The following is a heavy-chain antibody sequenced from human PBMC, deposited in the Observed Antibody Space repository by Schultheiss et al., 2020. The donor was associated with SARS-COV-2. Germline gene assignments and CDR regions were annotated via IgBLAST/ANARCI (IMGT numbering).Heavy chain of an antibody. D-gene: IGHD2-15*01. CDR1: GYTFTSCG. J-gene: IGHJ4*02. V-gene: IGHV1-18*01. Sequence: ASVKVSCKASGYTFTSCGISWVRQAPGQGLEWMGWISAYNGNTNYAQKLQGRVTMTTDTSTSTAYMELRSLRSDDTAVYYCARRYCSGGTCYADYWGQGTLVTVSS. CDR2: ISAYNGNT. CDR3: ARRYCSGGTCYADY.